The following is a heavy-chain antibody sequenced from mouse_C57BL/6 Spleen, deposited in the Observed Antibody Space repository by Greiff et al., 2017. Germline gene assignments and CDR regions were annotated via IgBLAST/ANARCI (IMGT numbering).Heavy chain of an antibody. CDR1: GFNIKDDY. CDR3: TITSVVSHYFDY. CDR2: IDPENGDT. J-gene: IGHJ2*01. Sequence: EVQLQQSGAELVRPGASVKLSCTASGFNIKDDYMHWVKQRPEQGLEWIGWIDPENGDTEYASKFQGKATITADTSSNTAYLQLSSLTSEDTAVYYCTITSVVSHYFDYWGQGTTLTVSS. D-gene: IGHD1-1*01. V-gene: IGHV14-4*01.